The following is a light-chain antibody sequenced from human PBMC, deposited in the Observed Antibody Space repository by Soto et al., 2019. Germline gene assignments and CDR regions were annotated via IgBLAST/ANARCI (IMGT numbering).Light chain of an antibody. J-gene: IGLJ1*01. Sequence: QSALTQPRSVSGSPGQSVTISCTGTSSDVGGYNYVSWYQQHPGKAPKLMIYDVSKRPSGVPDRIFASKSDTTASLTVSGLQAEDEADYYCSSFAGTNSFVFGTGTKLTVL. CDR2: DVS. CDR3: SSFAGTNSFV. CDR1: SSDVGGYNY. V-gene: IGLV2-11*01.